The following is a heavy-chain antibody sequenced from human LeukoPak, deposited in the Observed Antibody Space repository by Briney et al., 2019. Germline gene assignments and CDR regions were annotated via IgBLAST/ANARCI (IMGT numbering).Heavy chain of an antibody. J-gene: IGHJ1*01. CDR3: ARVGDYGLYFQH. CDR1: GGSISSYY. CDR2: IYTSGST. D-gene: IGHD4-17*01. Sequence: SETLSLTCTVSGGSISSYYWSWIRQPAGKGLEWIGRIYTSGSTNYNPSLKSRVTMSVDTSKNQFSLELSSVTAADTAVYYCARVGDYGLYFQHWGQGTLVTVSS. V-gene: IGHV4-4*07.